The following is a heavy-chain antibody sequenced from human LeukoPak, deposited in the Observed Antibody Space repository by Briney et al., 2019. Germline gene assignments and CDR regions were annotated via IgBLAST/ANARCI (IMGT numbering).Heavy chain of an antibody. CDR2: IIPIFGIA. D-gene: IGHD2-2*01. CDR1: GGTFSSYA. V-gene: IGHV1-69*17. J-gene: IGHJ4*02. Sequence: SSLKVSSKASGGTFSSYAISWVRQAPGQGLEWMGRIIPIFGIANYAQKFQGRVTITADKSTSTAYMELSSLRSEDTAVYYCASSPSYCSSTSCPVRYFDYWGQGTLVTVSS. CDR3: ASSPSYCSSTSCPVRYFDY.